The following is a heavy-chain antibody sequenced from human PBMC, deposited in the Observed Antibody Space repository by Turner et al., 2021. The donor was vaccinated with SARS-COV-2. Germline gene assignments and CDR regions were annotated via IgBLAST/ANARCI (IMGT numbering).Heavy chain of an antibody. D-gene: IGHD3-22*01. V-gene: IGHV1-69*04. J-gene: IGHJ4*02. Sequence: QVQLVQSGVEVKKPGSSVKVSCKASGGTFSSYAINWVRQAPGQGLEWMGRIIPILGIANYAQKFQGRVTITADKSTSTAYMELSSLRSEDTAVYYCARAKFYYYDSSGYQYYFDYWGQGTLVTVSS. CDR3: ARAKFYYYDSSGYQYYFDY. CDR1: GGTFSSYA. CDR2: IIPILGIA.